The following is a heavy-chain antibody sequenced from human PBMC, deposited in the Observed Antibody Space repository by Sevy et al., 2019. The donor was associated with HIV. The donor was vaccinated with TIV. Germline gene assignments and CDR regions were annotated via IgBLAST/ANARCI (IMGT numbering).Heavy chain of an antibody. V-gene: IGHV3-23*01. CDR3: AKDLIVVVGDAFDI. Sequence: GGSLRLSCEVSGITVSGYAMNWVRQAPGKGLEWVSAISGRGDDTYYADSVKGRFTISRDNSKNTLFLQMNSLRAEDTAVYYCAKDLIVVVGDAFDIWGQGTMVTVSS. CDR1: GITVSGYA. J-gene: IGHJ3*02. CDR2: ISGRGDDT. D-gene: IGHD3-22*01.